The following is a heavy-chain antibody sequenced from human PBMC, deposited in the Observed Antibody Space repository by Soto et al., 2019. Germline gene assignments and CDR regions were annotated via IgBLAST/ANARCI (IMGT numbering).Heavy chain of an antibody. CDR2: ISYDGSNK. CDR1: GFTFSSYG. CDR3: ARKYSGYEDFDY. Sequence: GGSLRLSCAASGFTFSSYGMHWVRQAPGKGLEWVAVISYDGSNKYYADSVKGRFTISRDNSKNTLYLQMNSLRSDDTAVYYCARKYSGYEDFDYWGQGTLVTVSS. D-gene: IGHD5-12*01. V-gene: IGHV3-30*03. J-gene: IGHJ4*02.